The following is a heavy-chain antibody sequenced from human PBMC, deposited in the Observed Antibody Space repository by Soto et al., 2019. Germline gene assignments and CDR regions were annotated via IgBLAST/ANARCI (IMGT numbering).Heavy chain of an antibody. J-gene: IGHJ4*02. V-gene: IGHV3-30-3*01. CDR1: GFTLSGYA. CDR3: ARDLEMATRTSDY. Sequence: QVQLVESGGGVVEPGRSLRLSRAASGFTLSGYAMHWVREAPGKGLEWVAVISYDGSNKYYADSVKGRFTISRDNSKNTLYLQMNSLRAEDTGVYYCARDLEMATRTSDYWGQGTLVTVSS. D-gene: IGHD5-12*01. CDR2: ISYDGSNK.